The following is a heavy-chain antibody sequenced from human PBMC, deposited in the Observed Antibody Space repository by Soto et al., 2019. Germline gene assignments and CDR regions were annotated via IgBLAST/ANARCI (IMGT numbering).Heavy chain of an antibody. J-gene: IGHJ5*01. V-gene: IGHV1-18*01. CDR3: ARGSRSGSYSAGYDS. Sequence: QVQLVQSGPEVKEPGASVKVSCKASGYTFTNYGITWVRQAPGQGLEWMGWISAYNGDTNYAQKLQGRVTMTTDTSTNTAYMELRSLRSDDTALFYCARGSRSGSYSAGYDSWGQGTLVTVSS. CDR1: GYTFTNYG. D-gene: IGHD1-26*01. CDR2: ISAYNGDT.